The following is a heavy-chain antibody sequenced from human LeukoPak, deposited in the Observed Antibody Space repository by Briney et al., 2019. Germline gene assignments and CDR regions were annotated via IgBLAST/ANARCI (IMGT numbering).Heavy chain of an antibody. V-gene: IGHV3-66*01. CDR1: EFSLRSNY. CDR2: IYSGCST. J-gene: IGHJ4*02. CDR3: ASALRIYYYFDY. D-gene: IGHD1-26*01. Sequence: QSGGSLGLSCAASEFSLRSNYMTWVRQAPGKGLESVSLIYSGCSTYYADSAKGRFTISRDNSKNTLYLQMNSLRAEDTAVYYCASALRIYYYFDYWGQGTLVTVSS.